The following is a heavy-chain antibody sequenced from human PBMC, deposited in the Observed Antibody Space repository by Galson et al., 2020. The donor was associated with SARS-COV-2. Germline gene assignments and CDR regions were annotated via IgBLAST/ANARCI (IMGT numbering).Heavy chain of an antibody. J-gene: IGHJ6*02. CDR1: GGTFSSYA. V-gene: IGHV1-69*06. CDR2: IIPIFGTA. CDR3: ARDDCSGGSCYSWSYGMDV. Sequence: SVKVSCKASGGTFSSYAISWVRQAPGQGLGWMGGIIPIFGTANYAQKFQGRVTITADKSTSTAYMELSSLRSEDTAVYYCARDDCSGGSCYSWSYGMDVWGQGTTVTVSS. D-gene: IGHD2-15*01.